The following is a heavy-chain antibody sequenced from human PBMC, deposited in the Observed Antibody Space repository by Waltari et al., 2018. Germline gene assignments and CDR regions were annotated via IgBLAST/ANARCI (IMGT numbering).Heavy chain of an antibody. V-gene: IGHV1-24*01. Sequence: QVQLVQSGAEVKKAGASVKVSCEVFGYSLGELSINWVRQAPGKGLEWMGGLDSENGEPVYAQTFQGRVTMTEDTSKDIAYMELSRLRSEDTAVYFCATDPVSGRHRDYWGQGTLVTVSS. CDR1: GYSLGELS. CDR2: LDSENGEP. J-gene: IGHJ4*02. D-gene: IGHD6-19*01. CDR3: ATDPVSGRHRDY.